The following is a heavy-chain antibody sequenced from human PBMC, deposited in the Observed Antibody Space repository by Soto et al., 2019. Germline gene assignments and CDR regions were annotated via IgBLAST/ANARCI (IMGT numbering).Heavy chain of an antibody. V-gene: IGHV5-51*01. D-gene: IGHD6-19*01. Sequence: VQLVQSGAEVKKPGESLKISCQGSGYSFVSYWIGWVRQMPGKGLEWIGIIYPGNSETKYSPPFQGQVTFSVDKSNTTAYLQWSSLKASDTASYYCARHRSQWLAVGEHEGFDIWGQGTRVTVSS. J-gene: IGHJ3*02. CDR3: ARHRSQWLAVGEHEGFDI. CDR2: IYPGNSET. CDR1: GYSFVSYW.